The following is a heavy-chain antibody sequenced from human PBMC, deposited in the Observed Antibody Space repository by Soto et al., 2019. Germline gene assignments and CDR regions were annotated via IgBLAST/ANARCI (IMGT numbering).Heavy chain of an antibody. Sequence: QVQLEQSGAEVKKPGDSMKVSCKASGYTFTTYGISWVRQAPGQGLEWMGWINGYNGNTDYPQKLQGRVTMTTDTSTSTAYTALRSLRSDDTAVYYCAREGSAPYYYYGMDVWGQGTTVTVSS. V-gene: IGHV1-18*01. J-gene: IGHJ6*02. CDR3: AREGSAPYYYYGMDV. D-gene: IGHD6-19*01. CDR2: INGYNGNT. CDR1: GYTFTTYG.